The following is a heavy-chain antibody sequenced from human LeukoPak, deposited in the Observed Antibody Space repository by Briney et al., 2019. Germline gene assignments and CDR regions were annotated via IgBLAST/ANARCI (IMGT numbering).Heavy chain of an antibody. D-gene: IGHD6-25*01. CDR3: SSSGWHVGKYDY. CDR1: GDSISSVSYY. CDR2: IYSGGST. J-gene: IGHJ4*02. Sequence: SETLTLTCTVSGDSISSVSYYWGWIRQPPGKGLEWIGTIYSGGSTYYNPSLKSRVTISVDTSNNQFSLKLTSVTAADTAVYFCSSSGWHVGKYDYWGQGTLVTVSS. V-gene: IGHV4-39*07.